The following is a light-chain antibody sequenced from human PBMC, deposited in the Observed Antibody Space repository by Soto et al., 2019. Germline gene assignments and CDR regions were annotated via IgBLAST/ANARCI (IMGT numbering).Light chain of an antibody. V-gene: IGKV3-20*01. CDR2: GSS. J-gene: IGKJ4*01. Sequence: EIVLTQFPGTLSLSPGERATLSCRAGQSVSSNYLAWYQQKPGQAPRLLMSGSSSRATGIPDRFSGSGSGTDFTLTISRLEPEDFAVYFCQQYGTSPLTFGGGTKVEIK. CDR1: QSVSSNY. CDR3: QQYGTSPLT.